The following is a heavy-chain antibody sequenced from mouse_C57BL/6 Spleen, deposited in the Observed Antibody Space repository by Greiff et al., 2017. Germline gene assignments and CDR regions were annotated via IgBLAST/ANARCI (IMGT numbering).Heavy chain of an antibody. V-gene: IGHV8-12*01. CDR3: ARKIYYGSGFYAMDY. CDR2: IYWDDDK. J-gene: IGHJ4*01. CDR1: GFSLSTSGMG. D-gene: IGHD1-1*01. Sequence: QVTLKESGPGILQSSQTLSLTCSFSGFSLSTSGMGVSWIRQPSGKGLEWLAHIYWDDDKRYNPSLKSRLTISKDTSRNQVFLKITSVDTADTATYYCARKIYYGSGFYAMDYWGQGTSVTVSS.